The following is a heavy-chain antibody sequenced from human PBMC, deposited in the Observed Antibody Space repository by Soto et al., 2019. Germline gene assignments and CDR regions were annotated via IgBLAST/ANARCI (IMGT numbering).Heavy chain of an antibody. CDR2: ISYDGSNK. CDR1: GFTFSSYG. CDR3: AKERAALRYYYGMDV. Sequence: GGSLRLSCAASGFTFSSYGMHWVRQAPGKGLEWVAVISYDGSNKYYADSVKGRFTISRDNSKNTLYLQMNSLRAEDTAVYYCAKERAALRYYYGMDVWGQGTTVTVSS. D-gene: IGHD6-13*01. V-gene: IGHV3-30*18. J-gene: IGHJ6*02.